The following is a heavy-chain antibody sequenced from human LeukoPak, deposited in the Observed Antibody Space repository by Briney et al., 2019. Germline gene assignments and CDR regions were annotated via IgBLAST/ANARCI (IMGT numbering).Heavy chain of an antibody. J-gene: IGHJ6*02. D-gene: IGHD3-22*01. V-gene: IGHV1-69*04. CDR1: GGTFTSYA. Sequence: VASLKGSCKASGGTFTSYAFSWVRRAPGQGLEWMGRIIPLIGVTDSAQKFRDGVTITADKSTSTAYMELRSLRSEDTAVYYCETYNVDNYDTSDGMDVWGQGTSVTVSS. CDR3: ETYNVDNYDTSDGMDV. CDR2: IIPLIGVT.